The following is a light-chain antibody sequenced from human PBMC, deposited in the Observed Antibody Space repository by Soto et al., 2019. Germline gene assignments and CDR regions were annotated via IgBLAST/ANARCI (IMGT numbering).Light chain of an antibody. Sequence: DIQMTQSPSTLSAFVGDRVTITCRASQSFTTWLAWYQQKPGKAPQLLIYDVSNLESGVPSRFSGSGSGTEFTLTISSLQPDDFATYYCQQYKSYPLTFGGGTKAEIK. CDR2: DVS. CDR1: QSFTTW. CDR3: QQYKSYPLT. V-gene: IGKV1-5*01. J-gene: IGKJ4*01.